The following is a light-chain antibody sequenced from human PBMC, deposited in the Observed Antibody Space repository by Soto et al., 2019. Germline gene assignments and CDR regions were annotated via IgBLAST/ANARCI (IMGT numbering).Light chain of an antibody. Sequence: QSALTQPTSVSGTPGQPITISCTGTRSDVGNYDLVSWYQQHPGKAPVMIIYDVTNRPSGVSYRFSGSKSGNTASLTISGLQAEDEADYYCSSYTGTSAPYVLGTGTKVTVL. CDR3: SSYTGTSAPYV. J-gene: IGLJ1*01. CDR2: DVT. CDR1: RSDVGNYDL. V-gene: IGLV2-14*02.